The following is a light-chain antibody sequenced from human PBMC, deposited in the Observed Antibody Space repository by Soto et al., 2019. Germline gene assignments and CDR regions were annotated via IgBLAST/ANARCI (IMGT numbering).Light chain of an antibody. CDR1: QTISSY. J-gene: IGKJ4*01. V-gene: IGKV1-39*01. Sequence: DIQMTQSPSSLSASVGDRVTITCRASQTISSYLNWYQQKPGKAPKLLIYSASSLQSGVPSRFTGSASGTDFTLTISSMQPADFATYYCQQSSSAPHTFGGGTKVEIK. CDR3: QQSSSAPHT. CDR2: SAS.